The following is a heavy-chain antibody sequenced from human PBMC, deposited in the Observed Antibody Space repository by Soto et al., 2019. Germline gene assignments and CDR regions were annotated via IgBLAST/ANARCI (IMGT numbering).Heavy chain of an antibody. CDR3: AKDLRDFVVGVEAPPNYFFDS. V-gene: IGHV3-30*18. CDR1: GFTFGTFG. CDR2: ISYHGSRQ. J-gene: IGHJ4*02. D-gene: IGHD2-21*01. Sequence: QVQLVESGGGVVQPGRSLRLSCAASGFTFGTFGMHCVRQAPGKGLEWVAVISYHGSRQYYTDSVKGRFTISRDNSKNTLYLQMNSLRPDDTAVYYCAKDLRDFVVGVEAPPNYFFDSWGQGTLVTVSS.